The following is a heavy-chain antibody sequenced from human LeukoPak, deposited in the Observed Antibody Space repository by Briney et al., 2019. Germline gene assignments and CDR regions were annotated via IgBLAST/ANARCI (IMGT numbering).Heavy chain of an antibody. CDR3: ARVILYCTNGVCYWGGYDY. Sequence: GGSLRLSCAASGFTFSSYAMSWVRQAPGKGLEWVSSISSSSSYIYYADSVKGRFTISRDNAKNSLYLQMNSLRAEDTAVYYCARVILYCTNGVCYWGGYDYWGQGTLVTVSS. CDR2: ISSSSSYI. D-gene: IGHD2-8*01. J-gene: IGHJ4*02. V-gene: IGHV3-21*01. CDR1: GFTFSSYA.